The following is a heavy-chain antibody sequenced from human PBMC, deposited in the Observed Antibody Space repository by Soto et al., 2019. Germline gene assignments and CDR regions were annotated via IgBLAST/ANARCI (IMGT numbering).Heavy chain of an antibody. CDR3: AADAPAYRDVLGGYYYGMDV. D-gene: IGHD3-10*02. CDR1: GFTFTSSA. Sequence: QMQLVQSGPEVKKPGTSVKVSCKASGFTFTSSAVQWVQQARGQRLEWIGWIVVGSGNTNYAQKFQERVTITRDMSTSTAYMELSSLRSEDTAVYYCAADAPAYRDVLGGYYYGMDVWGQGTTVTVSS. V-gene: IGHV1-58*01. J-gene: IGHJ6*02. CDR2: IVVGSGNT.